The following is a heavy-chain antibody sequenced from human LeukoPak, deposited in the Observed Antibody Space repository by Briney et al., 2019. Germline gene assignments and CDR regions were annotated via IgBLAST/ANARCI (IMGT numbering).Heavy chain of an antibody. CDR1: GFTSSSYW. V-gene: IGHV3-7*01. J-gene: IGHJ3*02. CDR2: IKQDGSEK. CDR3: ARDDYGRGAFDI. D-gene: IGHD4/OR15-4a*01. Sequence: PGGSLRLSCAASGFTSSSYWMSWVRQAPGKGLEWVANIKQDGSEKYYVDSVKGRFTISRDNAKNSLYLQMNSLRAEDTAVYYCARDDYGRGAFDIWGQGTMVTVSS.